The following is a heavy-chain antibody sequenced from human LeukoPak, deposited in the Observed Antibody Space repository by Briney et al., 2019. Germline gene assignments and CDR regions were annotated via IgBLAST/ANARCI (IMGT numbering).Heavy chain of an antibody. Sequence: GGSLRLSCAASGFTFSSYAMSWVRQAPGKGLEWVSAISGSGGSTYYADSVKGRFTISRDNSKNTLYLQMNNLRAEDTAVYYCAKGGIYYDSSGYWDYWGQGTLVTVSS. CDR1: GFTFSSYA. CDR3: AKGGIYYDSSGYWDY. V-gene: IGHV3-23*01. J-gene: IGHJ4*02. CDR2: ISGSGGST. D-gene: IGHD3-22*01.